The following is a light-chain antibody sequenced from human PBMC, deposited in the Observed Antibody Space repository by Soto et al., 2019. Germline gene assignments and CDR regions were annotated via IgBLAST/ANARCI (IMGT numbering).Light chain of an antibody. J-gene: IGKJ2*01. CDR1: QSISSW. V-gene: IGKV1-5*03. CDR2: KAS. Sequence: DIPMTQSPSTLSASVGDRVTITCRASQSISSWLAWYQQRPGKAPKLLIYKASNLESGVPSRFSGSGSGTEFTLTISSLQPDDFATYYFQQYNSDYTFGQGTKLEIK. CDR3: QQYNSDYT.